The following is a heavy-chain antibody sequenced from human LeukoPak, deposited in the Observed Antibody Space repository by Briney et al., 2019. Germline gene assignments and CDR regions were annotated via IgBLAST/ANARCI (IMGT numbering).Heavy chain of an antibody. CDR2: IYYSGST. D-gene: IGHD3-22*01. J-gene: IGHJ4*02. CDR3: ARLYYYDSSGYYTEDY. Sequence: SQTLSLTCTVSGGSISSGGYYWSWIRQHPGKGLEWIGYIYYSGSTYYNPSLKSRVTISVDTSKNQFSVKLSSVTAADTAVYYCARLYYYDSSGYYTEDYWGQGTLVTVSS. CDR1: GGSISSGGYY. V-gene: IGHV4-31*03.